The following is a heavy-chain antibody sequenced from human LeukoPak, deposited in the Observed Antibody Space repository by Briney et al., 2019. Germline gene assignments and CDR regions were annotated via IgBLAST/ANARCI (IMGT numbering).Heavy chain of an antibody. V-gene: IGHV4-34*01. CDR2: INHSGST. CDR3: ARQRSSSWHYYYYYYMDV. J-gene: IGHJ6*03. Sequence: KTSETLSLTCAVYGGSFSGYYWSWIRQPPGKGLEWIGEINHSGSTNYNPSLKSRVTISVDTSKNQFSLKLSSVTAADTAVYYCARQRSSSWHYYYYYYMDVWGKGTTVTISS. D-gene: IGHD6-13*01. CDR1: GGSFSGYY.